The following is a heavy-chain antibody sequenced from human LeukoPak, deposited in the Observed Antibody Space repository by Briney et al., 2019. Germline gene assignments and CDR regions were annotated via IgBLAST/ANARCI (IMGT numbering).Heavy chain of an antibody. D-gene: IGHD3-9*01. CDR2: IYYSGST. V-gene: IGHV4-30-4*01. CDR1: GGSISSGDYY. CDR3: ARGLHYNILTGGMDV. Sequence: PSQTLSLTCTVSGGSISSGDYYWSWIRQPPGRGLEWIGYIYYSGSTYYNPSLKSRVTVSVDTSKKQFSLNLRSVTAADTAVYYCARGLHYNILTGGMDVWGQGTTVIVSS. J-gene: IGHJ6*02.